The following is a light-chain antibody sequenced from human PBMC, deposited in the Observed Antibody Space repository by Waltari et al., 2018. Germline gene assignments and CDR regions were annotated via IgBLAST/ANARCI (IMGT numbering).Light chain of an antibody. V-gene: IGKV3-20*01. CDR3: QQYGSSPYT. CDR2: GAS. Sequence: IVLTQSPGTLSLSPGERATLSCRGSQSVSSSYLAWYQQKPGQAPRLLIYGASSRATGIPDRFSGSGSGTDFTLTISRLEPEDFAVYYCQQYGSSPYTFGQGTKLEI. CDR1: QSVSSSY. J-gene: IGKJ2*01.